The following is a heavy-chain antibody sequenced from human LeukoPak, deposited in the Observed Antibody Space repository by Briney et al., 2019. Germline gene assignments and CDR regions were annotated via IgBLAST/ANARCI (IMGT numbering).Heavy chain of an antibody. V-gene: IGHV1-69*13. CDR3: ARGNPGCSSTSCYGFDY. J-gene: IGHJ4*02. CDR1: GGTFSSYA. D-gene: IGHD2-2*01. CDR2: IIPIFGTA. Sequence: GASVKVSCKASGGTFSSYAISWVRQAPGQGLEWMGGIIPIFGTANCAQKFQGRVTITADESTSTAYMELSSLRSEDTAVYYCARGNPGCSSTSCYGFDYWGQGTLVTVSS.